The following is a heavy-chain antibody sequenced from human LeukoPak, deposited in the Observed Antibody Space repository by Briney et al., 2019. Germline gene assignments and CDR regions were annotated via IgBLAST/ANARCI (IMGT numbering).Heavy chain of an antibody. J-gene: IGHJ5*02. CDR1: GGSISSHY. V-gene: IGHV4-59*11. Sequence: SETLSLTCTVSGGSISSHYWSWIRQPPGKGLEWIGYIYYSGSSKYNPSLESRVTISVDTSRNQFSLKLSSVTAADTAVYYCARLYDSSGYTNWLDPWGQGTLVTVSS. CDR3: ARLYDSSGYTNWLDP. D-gene: IGHD3-22*01. CDR2: IYYSGSS.